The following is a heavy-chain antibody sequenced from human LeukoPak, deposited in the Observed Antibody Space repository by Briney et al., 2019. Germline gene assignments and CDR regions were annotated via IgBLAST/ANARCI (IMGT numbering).Heavy chain of an antibody. V-gene: IGHV1-24*01. Sequence: ASVKVSCKVSGYTLTELSMHWVRPAPGKGPEWMGGFDPEDGETIYAQKFQGRVTITADTSTSTAYMELRSLRSGDTAVYYCARDYYGSGSYYSYFDYWGQGTLVTVSS. J-gene: IGHJ4*02. D-gene: IGHD3-10*01. CDR2: FDPEDGET. CDR1: GYTLTELS. CDR3: ARDYYGSGSYYSYFDY.